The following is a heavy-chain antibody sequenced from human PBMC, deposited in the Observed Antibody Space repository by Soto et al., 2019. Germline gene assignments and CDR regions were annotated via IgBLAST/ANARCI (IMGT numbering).Heavy chain of an antibody. J-gene: IGHJ4*02. CDR2: IWHDGRNK. D-gene: IGHD2-2*01. CDR1: GFTFSSFG. V-gene: IGHV3-33*01. CDR3: ASRAPALDY. Sequence: QVQLVESGGGVVQPGRSLRLSCAASGFTFSSFGMHWVRQAPGKGLEWVAVIWHDGRNKYYADFVKGRFTISRDNSKNTLYLHMNSLRAEDTAGYSCASRAPALDYWGQGTLVTVAS.